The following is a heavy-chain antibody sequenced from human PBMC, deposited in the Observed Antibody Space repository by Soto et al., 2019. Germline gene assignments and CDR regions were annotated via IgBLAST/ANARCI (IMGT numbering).Heavy chain of an antibody. Sequence: SETLSLTCAVYGESVRGYYGGWILQPPGKGLEWIGEINHSGSTNYNPSLKRRVTISVDTAKNQFSLKLSSVTAADTAVYYCGRGETTPLYYYYYGMDVWGQGTTVTVSS. CDR3: GRGETTPLYYYYYGMDV. D-gene: IGHD1-7*01. V-gene: IGHV4-34*01. J-gene: IGHJ6*02. CDR1: GESVRGYY. CDR2: INHSGST.